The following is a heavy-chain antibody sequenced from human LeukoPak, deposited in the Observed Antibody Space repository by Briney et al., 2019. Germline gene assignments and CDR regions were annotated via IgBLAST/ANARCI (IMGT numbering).Heavy chain of an antibody. V-gene: IGHV1-3*01. CDR1: GYTFTSYA. J-gene: IGHJ4*02. Sequence: ASVKVSCKASGYTFTSYAMHWVRQAPGQRLEWMGWINAGNGNTKYSQKFQGRVTITADESTSTAYMELSSLRSEDTAVYYCARESSTPYFDYWGQGTLVTVSS. CDR3: ARESSTPYFDY. CDR2: INAGNGNT. D-gene: IGHD2-15*01.